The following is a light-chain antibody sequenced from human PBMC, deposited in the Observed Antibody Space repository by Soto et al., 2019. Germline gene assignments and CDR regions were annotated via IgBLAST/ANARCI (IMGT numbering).Light chain of an antibody. CDR1: QGIINY. CDR2: VAS. V-gene: IGKV1-9*01. J-gene: IGKJ3*01. Sequence: IQLTQSPSSLSASVGDRVTITCRASQGIINYLAWYQQKPGKAPKLLIYVASTLQSGVPSRFGGSGSGTDFTLTVSSLQPEDFANYYCQQLFMSPPTFGPGTKVDIK. CDR3: QQLFMSPPT.